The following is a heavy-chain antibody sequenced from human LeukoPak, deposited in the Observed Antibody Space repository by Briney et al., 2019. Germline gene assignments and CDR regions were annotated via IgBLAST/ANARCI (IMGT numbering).Heavy chain of an antibody. V-gene: IGHV1-69*13. CDR1: GYTLTELS. CDR3: ARVYYYDSRGYYFDY. J-gene: IGHJ4*02. Sequence: ASVKVSCKVSGYTLTELSMHWVRQAPGQGLEWMGGIIPIFGTANYAQKFQGRVTITADESTSTAYMELSSLRSEDTAVYYCARVYYYDSRGYYFDYWGQGTLVTVSS. D-gene: IGHD3-22*01. CDR2: IIPIFGTA.